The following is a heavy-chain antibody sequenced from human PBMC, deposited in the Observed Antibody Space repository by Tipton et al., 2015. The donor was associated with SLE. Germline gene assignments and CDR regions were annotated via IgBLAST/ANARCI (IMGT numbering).Heavy chain of an antibody. Sequence: QLVQSGAEVKKPGASVKVSCKASGYTFTGYYMHWVRQAPGQGLEWMGIINPSGGSTSYAQKFQGRVTMTRDTSMSTVYMELSSLRSEDTAVYYCARDRGTSVGLWYFDLWGRGTLVTVSS. CDR2: INPSGGST. V-gene: IGHV1-46*01. D-gene: IGHD2-2*01. CDR3: ARDRGTSVGLWYFDL. J-gene: IGHJ2*01. CDR1: GYTFTGYY.